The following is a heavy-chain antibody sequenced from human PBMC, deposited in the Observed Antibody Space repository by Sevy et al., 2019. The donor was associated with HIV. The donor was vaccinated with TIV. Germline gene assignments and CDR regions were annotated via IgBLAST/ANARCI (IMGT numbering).Heavy chain of an antibody. J-gene: IGHJ6*02. CDR2: ISWNSGSI. D-gene: IGHD2-2*01. CDR1: GFTFDDYA. CDR3: VWGIGYCSSTSCPRYYGYYYYGMDV. Sequence: GGSLRLSCAASGFTFDDYAMHWVRQAPGKGLEWVSGISWNSGSIGYADSVKGRFTISRDNGKNSLYLQMNSLRAEDTAVYYCVWGIGYCSSTSCPRYYGYYYYGMDVWGQGTTVTVSS. V-gene: IGHV3-9*01.